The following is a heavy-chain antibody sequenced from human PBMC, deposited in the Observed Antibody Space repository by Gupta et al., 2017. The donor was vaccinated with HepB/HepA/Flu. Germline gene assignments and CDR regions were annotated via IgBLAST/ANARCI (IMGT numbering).Heavy chain of an antibody. Sequence: EVQLVESGGGLVQPGRSLRLSFTASGFTFGDYAMSWVRQAPGKGLEWVGFIRSKAYGGTTEYAASVKGRFTISRDDSKSIAYLQMNSLKTEDTAVYYCTRDRLVLLGFGEKFYGMDVWGQGTTVTVSS. CDR3: TRDRLVLLGFGEKFYGMDV. CDR2: IRSKAYGGTT. J-gene: IGHJ6*02. V-gene: IGHV3-49*04. D-gene: IGHD3-10*01. CDR1: GFTFGDYA.